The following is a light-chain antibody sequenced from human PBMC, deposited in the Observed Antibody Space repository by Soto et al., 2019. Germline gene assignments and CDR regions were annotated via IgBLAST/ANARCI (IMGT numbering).Light chain of an antibody. CDR1: QDIENY. V-gene: IGKV1-33*01. J-gene: IGKJ4*01. CDR2: GAS. CDR3: QQYDNLALT. Sequence: DIQFTRTRTCVWAGLLVIVSINCQASQDIENYLNWYQQKPGKAPRVLIYGASNLEKGVASRFSGSGSGTDFIFTISSLQPEDIGTYYCQQYDNLALTFGGGSKVDI.